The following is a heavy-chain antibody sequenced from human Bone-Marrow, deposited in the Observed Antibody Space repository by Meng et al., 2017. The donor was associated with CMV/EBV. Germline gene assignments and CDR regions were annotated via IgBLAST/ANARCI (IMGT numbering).Heavy chain of an antibody. D-gene: IGHD6-13*01. V-gene: IGHV1-69*12. CDR2: IIPIFGTA. CDR3: ARGEGYSSSWSDPFDY. CDR1: GGTLSTYA. J-gene: IGHJ4*02. Sequence: QGQLVQVGAEVKKPGSSVKVSCKASGGTLSTYAISWVRQAPGQGLEWMGGIIPIFGTANYAQKFQGRVTITADESTSTAYMELSSLRSEDTAVYYCARGEGYSSSWSDPFDYWGQGTLVTVSS.